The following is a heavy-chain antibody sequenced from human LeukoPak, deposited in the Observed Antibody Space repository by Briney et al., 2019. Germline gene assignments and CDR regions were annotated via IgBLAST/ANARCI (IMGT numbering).Heavy chain of an antibody. J-gene: IGHJ6*03. CDR2: IYSGGST. V-gene: IGHV3-66*01. Sequence: GGSLRLSCAASEFSVGSNYMTWVRQAPGKGLEWVSLIYSGGSTYYADSVKGRFTISRDNSKNTLYLQMNSLRAEDTAVYFCARATWDPNYYYYMDVWGKGTTVTISS. D-gene: IGHD1-26*01. CDR3: ARATWDPNYYYYMDV. CDR1: EFSVGSNY.